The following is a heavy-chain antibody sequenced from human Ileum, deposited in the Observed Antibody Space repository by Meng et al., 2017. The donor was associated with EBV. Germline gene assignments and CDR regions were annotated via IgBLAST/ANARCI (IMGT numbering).Heavy chain of an antibody. CDR3: ASSDYYRSDY. Sequence: PAAGPGLGKPSETLSLTCSVSRGSISRSDWWSWVRQPRGKGLGWIGETSHSGSTNYSPSLKSRVTISLDKSKNQLSLKLNSVTAADTAVYYCASSDYYRSDYWGQGTLVTVSS. J-gene: IGHJ4*02. CDR1: RGSISRSDW. CDR2: TSHSGST. D-gene: IGHD3-22*01. V-gene: IGHV4-4*02.